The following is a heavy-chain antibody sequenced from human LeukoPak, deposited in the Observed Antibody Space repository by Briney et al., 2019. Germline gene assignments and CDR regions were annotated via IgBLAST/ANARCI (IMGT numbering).Heavy chain of an antibody. D-gene: IGHD3-10*01. V-gene: IGHV4-34*01. CDR3: ARDSTPFGEFANWFDP. CDR2: INHSGST. Sequence: KASETLSLTCAVYGGSFSGSYWSWIRQPPGKGLEWIGEINHSGSTNYNPSLKSRVTISVDTSKNQFSLKLSSVTAADTAVYYCARDSTPFGEFANWFDPWGQGTLVTVSS. J-gene: IGHJ5*02. CDR1: GGSFSGSY.